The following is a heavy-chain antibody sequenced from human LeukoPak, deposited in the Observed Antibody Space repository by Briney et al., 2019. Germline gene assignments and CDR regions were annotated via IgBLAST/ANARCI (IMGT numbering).Heavy chain of an antibody. CDR1: GFTFSSYS. CDR3: VRGADTGYSSDS. D-gene: IGHD3-9*01. CDR2: INSDGRST. V-gene: IGHV3-74*01. Sequence: GGSLRLSCAASGFTFSSYSMNWVCQAPGKGLVWVSRINSDGRSTNYADSVKGRFSISRDNAENTLYLQMNSLRVEDTAVYYCVRGADTGYSSDSWGQGTLVTVSS. J-gene: IGHJ4*02.